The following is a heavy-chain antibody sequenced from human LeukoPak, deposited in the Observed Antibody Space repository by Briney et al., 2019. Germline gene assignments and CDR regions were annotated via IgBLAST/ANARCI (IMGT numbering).Heavy chain of an antibody. V-gene: IGHV3-7*05. Sequence: GGSLRLSCAASGFTFSSYWMSWVRQAPGKGLEWVANIKQDGSEKYYVDSVKGRFTISRDNAENSLYLQMNSLRAEDTAVYYCAKSIVVVPAARGYYFDYWGQGTLVTVSS. J-gene: IGHJ4*02. CDR3: AKSIVVVPAARGYYFDY. D-gene: IGHD2-2*01. CDR2: IKQDGSEK. CDR1: GFTFSSYW.